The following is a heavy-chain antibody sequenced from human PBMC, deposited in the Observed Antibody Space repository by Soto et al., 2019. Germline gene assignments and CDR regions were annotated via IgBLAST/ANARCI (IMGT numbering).Heavy chain of an antibody. CDR1: GGSVSNKNTA. Sequence: SHTLSLTGVISGGSVSNKNTAWNLIRQSPSGGLEWLGRTYYRSKWYNDYATSMKSRITISPDTSKNQFSLHLNSVTPEDTAVYFCARRFFDLGSAFDFWGQGTPVTVSS. CDR3: ARRFFDLGSAFDF. J-gene: IGHJ4*02. V-gene: IGHV6-1*01. D-gene: IGHD3-10*01. CDR2: TYYRSKWYN.